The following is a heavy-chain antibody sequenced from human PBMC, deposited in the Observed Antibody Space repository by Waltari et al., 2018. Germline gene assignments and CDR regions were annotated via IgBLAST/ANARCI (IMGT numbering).Heavy chain of an antibody. J-gene: IGHJ4*02. CDR2: TYTTGGT. V-gene: IGHV4-4*09. D-gene: IGHD1-26*01. Sequence: QVRLQESGPGLVKPSQTLALTCTVSGGSLSGLYWSWIRLSPGKGLEWIGFTYTTGGTNYNPAFKNRVTRSVDTSRGQFSLRLTFLSASDTATYYCARGPSIKWELPGFFDTWGQGILVTVSS. CDR1: GGSLSGLY. CDR3: ARGPSIKWELPGFFDT.